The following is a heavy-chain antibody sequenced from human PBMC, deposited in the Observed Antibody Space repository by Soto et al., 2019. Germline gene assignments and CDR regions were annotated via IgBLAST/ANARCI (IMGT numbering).Heavy chain of an antibody. D-gene: IGHD2-21*01. V-gene: IGHV4-59*08. Sequence: SETLSLTCTVSGGSISSYYWSWIRQPPGKGLEWIGYIYYSGSTNYNPSLKSRVTISVDTSKNQFSLKLSSVTAADTAVYYCARLRGILGDADAFDSWGQGTMVTVPS. CDR3: ARLRGILGDADAFDS. CDR2: IYYSGST. CDR1: GGSISSYY. J-gene: IGHJ3*02.